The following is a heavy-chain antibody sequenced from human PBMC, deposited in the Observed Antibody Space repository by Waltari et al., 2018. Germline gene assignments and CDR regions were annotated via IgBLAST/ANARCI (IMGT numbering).Heavy chain of an antibody. Sequence: QVQLQESGPGLVKPSQTLSLTCTVSGGSISSGSYYWSWIRQPAGKGLEWIGRIDTSGSPNYNPTLRSRVTISVDTSKNQFSLKLSSVTAADTAVYYCARATIAAPFYYYYMDVWGKGTTVTVSS. V-gene: IGHV4-61*02. J-gene: IGHJ6*03. CDR2: IDTSGSP. CDR3: ARATIAAPFYYYYMDV. CDR1: GGSISSGSYY. D-gene: IGHD6-6*01.